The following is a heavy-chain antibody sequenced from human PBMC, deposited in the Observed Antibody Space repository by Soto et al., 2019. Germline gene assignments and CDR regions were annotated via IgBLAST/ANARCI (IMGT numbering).Heavy chain of an antibody. V-gene: IGHV3-21*01. CDR3: VRARSTDSRPDY. D-gene: IGHD3-22*01. J-gene: IGHJ4*02. CDR1: GFTCSLYS. CDR2: ITRNSSYI. Sequence: SLRFSCSGSGFTCSLYSMIREPQAPGKGLEWVAYITRNSSYIYYEDSLKGRFTISRDNAKNSLFLQLDSLRAEDTAVYFCVRARSTDSRPDYWGQGTLVTVSS.